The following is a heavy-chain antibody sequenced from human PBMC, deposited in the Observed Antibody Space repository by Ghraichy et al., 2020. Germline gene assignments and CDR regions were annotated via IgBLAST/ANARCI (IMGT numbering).Heavy chain of an antibody. V-gene: IGHV4-38-2*01. D-gene: IGHD6-6*01. CDR3: ARAVSSNYYYYYMDV. Sequence: ESLNISCAVFGYSISSDYYWGWIRQSPGKGLEWIGNIFHSGSTYYNPSLKSPVTISVDTSKNQFSLKLSSVTAADTAVYYCARAVSSNYYYYYMDVWGKGTTVTVSS. CDR1: GYSISSDYY. J-gene: IGHJ6*03. CDR2: IFHSGST.